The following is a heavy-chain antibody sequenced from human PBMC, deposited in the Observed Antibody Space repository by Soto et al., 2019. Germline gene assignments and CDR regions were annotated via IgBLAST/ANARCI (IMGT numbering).Heavy chain of an antibody. J-gene: IGHJ4*02. CDR3: ARGRPGYCTNGVCYVVDYFDY. D-gene: IGHD2-8*01. CDR1: GGSFSGYY. CDR2: INHSGST. Sequence: PSETLSLTCAVYGGSFSGYYWSWIRQPPGKGLEWIGEINHSGSTNYNPSLKSRVTISVDTSKNQFSLKLSSVTAADTAVYYCARGRPGYCTNGVCYVVDYFDYWGQGTLVTVSS. V-gene: IGHV4-34*01.